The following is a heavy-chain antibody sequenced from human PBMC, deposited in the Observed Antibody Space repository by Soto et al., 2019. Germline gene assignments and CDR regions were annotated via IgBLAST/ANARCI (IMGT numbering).Heavy chain of an antibody. CDR2: IWYDGSNK. Sequence: QVQLVESGGGVVQPGRSLRLSCAASGFTFSSYGMHWVRQAPGKGLEWVAVIWYDGSNKYYADSVKGRFTISRDNSKNTLYLQMNSLRAEDTAVYYCARDPQNWGYFDYWGQGTLVTVSS. J-gene: IGHJ4*02. D-gene: IGHD7-27*01. CDR3: ARDPQNWGYFDY. V-gene: IGHV3-33*01. CDR1: GFTFSSYG.